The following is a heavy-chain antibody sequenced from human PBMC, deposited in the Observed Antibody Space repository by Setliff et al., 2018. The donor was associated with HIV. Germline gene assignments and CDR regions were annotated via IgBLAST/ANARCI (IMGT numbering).Heavy chain of an antibody. V-gene: IGHV4-34*01. CDR3: ARGKRRSYGLGSFYNYYFYMDV. CDR2: INHGGST. D-gene: IGHD3-10*01. CDR1: GGSFSGYY. J-gene: IGHJ6*03. Sequence: PSETLSLTCAVYGGSFSGYYWSWIRQSPGKGLEWIGQINHGGSTNYSPSLKSRVTMSIDASKTRFSLNLSSVTAADTAFYYCARGKRRSYGLGSFYNYYFYMDVWGNGTTVTVSS.